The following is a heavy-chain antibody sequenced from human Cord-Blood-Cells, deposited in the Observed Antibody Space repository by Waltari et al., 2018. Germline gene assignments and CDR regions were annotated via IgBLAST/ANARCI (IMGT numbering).Heavy chain of an antibody. Sequence: QVQLVESGGGVVQPGRSLRLSCAASGFTFSSSGMHWVRQAPGKGLEWVAVIWYDGSNKYYADSVKGRFTISRDNSKNTLYLQMNSLRAEDTAVYYCAREGAATDAFDIWGQGTMVTVSS. CDR1: GFTFSSSG. CDR2: IWYDGSNK. CDR3: AREGAATDAFDI. V-gene: IGHV3-33*01. J-gene: IGHJ3*02. D-gene: IGHD6-25*01.